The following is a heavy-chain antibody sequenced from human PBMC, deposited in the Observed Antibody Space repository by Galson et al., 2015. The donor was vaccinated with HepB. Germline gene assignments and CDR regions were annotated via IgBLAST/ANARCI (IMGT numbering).Heavy chain of an antibody. V-gene: IGHV4-39*01. CDR2: IYYTGST. CDR1: GGSISSRSYY. Sequence: SETLSLTCTVSGGSISSRSYYWAWIRQPPGKGLEWTGNIYYTGSTYYNASLKSRVTISVDTSKNQFSLKLSSVTAADTAVYYCASLGWSSSGFAYWGQGTQVTVSS. CDR3: ASLGWSSSGFAY. D-gene: IGHD6-19*01. J-gene: IGHJ4*02.